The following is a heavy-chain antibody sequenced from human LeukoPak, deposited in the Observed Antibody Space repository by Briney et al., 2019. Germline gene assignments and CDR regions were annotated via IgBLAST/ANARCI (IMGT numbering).Heavy chain of an antibody. CDR2: IKQDGSEK. J-gene: IGHJ4*02. D-gene: IGHD2-2*02. V-gene: IGHV3-7*01. Sequence: GGSLRLSCAASGFTFDSYWMSWVRQAPGKGLEWVANIKQDGSEKYYVDSVKGRFTISRDNAKNSLYLQMNSLRVEDTAVYYCARDLGYCSGTSCYTHHDYWGQGTLVTVSS. CDR3: ARDLGYCSGTSCYTHHDY. CDR1: GFTFDSYW.